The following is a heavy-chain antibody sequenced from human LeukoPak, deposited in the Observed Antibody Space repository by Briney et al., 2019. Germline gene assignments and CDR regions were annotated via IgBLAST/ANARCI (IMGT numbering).Heavy chain of an antibody. Sequence: SETLSLTCAVSGFSISSAYYWGWIRQPPGKGLEWIGSIYYSGSSYYNSSLKSRVSISVDTSKNQFSLKLSSVTATDTAVYYCARIRMGHIVVVPASFDFWGQGTLVTVFS. CDR1: GFSISSAYY. CDR2: IYYSGSS. D-gene: IGHD2-2*01. V-gene: IGHV4-38-2*01. J-gene: IGHJ4*02. CDR3: ARIRMGHIVVVPASFDF.